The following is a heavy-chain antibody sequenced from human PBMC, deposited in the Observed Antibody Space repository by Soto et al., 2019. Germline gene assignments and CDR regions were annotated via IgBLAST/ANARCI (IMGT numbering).Heavy chain of an antibody. CDR1: RFTFSSYS. D-gene: IGHD2-8*02. CDR3: ARAVHGGVCFDY. CDR2: ISSSSSYI. V-gene: IGHV3-21*01. J-gene: IGHJ4*02. Sequence: PGSSLRLCCAASRFTFSSYSMNWVRQAPGKGLEWVSSISSSSSYIYYADSVKGRFTISRDNAKNSLYLQMNSLRAEDTAVYYCARAVHGGVCFDYWGQGTLVTGSS.